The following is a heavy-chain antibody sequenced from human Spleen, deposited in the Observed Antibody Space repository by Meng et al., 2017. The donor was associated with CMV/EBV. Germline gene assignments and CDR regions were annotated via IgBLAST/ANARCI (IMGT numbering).Heavy chain of an antibody. CDR3: AKAYGETGNYDFWSGYYTSGGPGSNYGMDV. D-gene: IGHD3-3*01. J-gene: IGHJ6*02. Sequence: GGSLRLSCAASGFTFSGYAMTWVRQAPGKGPEWVSTISGSGVSTYYADSVKGRFTISRDNSKNTLYLQMNSLRAEDTAVYYCAKAYGETGNYDFWSGYYTSGGPGSNYGMDVWGQGTTVTVSS. CDR1: GFTFSGYA. V-gene: IGHV3-23*01. CDR2: ISGSGVST.